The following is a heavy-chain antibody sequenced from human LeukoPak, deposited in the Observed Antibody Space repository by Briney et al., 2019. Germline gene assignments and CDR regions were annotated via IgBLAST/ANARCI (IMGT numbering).Heavy chain of an antibody. V-gene: IGHV3-30*02. CDR3: AKGSYCSSTSCYFGWFDP. CDR1: GITFSRYG. D-gene: IGHD2-2*01. J-gene: IGHJ5*02. CDR2: VRYDGSNN. Sequence: SGGSLRLSCAASGITFSRYGMHWVRQAPGKGLEWVAFVRYDGSNNYYADSVKGRFSISRDNSKNTLYLQMNSLRAEDTAVYYCAKGSYCSSTSCYFGWFDPWGQGTLVTVSS.